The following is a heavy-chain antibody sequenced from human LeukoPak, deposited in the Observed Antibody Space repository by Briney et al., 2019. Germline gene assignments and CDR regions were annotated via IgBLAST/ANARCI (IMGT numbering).Heavy chain of an antibody. CDR1: GFTFSSYW. J-gene: IGHJ6*03. Sequence: GGSLRLSCAASGFTFSSYWMSWVRQAPGKGLEWVANIKQDGSEKNYVDSVKGRFTISRDNAKNSLYLQMNSLRAEDTAVYYCARVDYYGSGSYGYYYYMDVWGKGTTVTISS. CDR2: IKQDGSEK. CDR3: ARVDYYGSGSYGYYYYMDV. V-gene: IGHV3-7*01. D-gene: IGHD3-10*01.